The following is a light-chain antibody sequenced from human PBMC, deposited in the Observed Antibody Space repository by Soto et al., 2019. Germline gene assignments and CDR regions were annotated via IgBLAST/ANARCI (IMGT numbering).Light chain of an antibody. CDR3: CSYAGSDTWV. CDR2: EVS. CDR1: SSDVGSYKF. V-gene: IGLV2-23*02. Sequence: QSALTQPASVSGSPGQSITISCTGTSSDVGSYKFVSWYQQHPGKAPNLMLYEVSKRPSGVSNRFSGSKSGNTASLTISGLQAGDEADYYCCSYAGSDTWVFGGGTKVTVL. J-gene: IGLJ3*02.